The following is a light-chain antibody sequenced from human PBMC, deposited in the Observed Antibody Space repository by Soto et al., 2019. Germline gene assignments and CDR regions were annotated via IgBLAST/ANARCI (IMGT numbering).Light chain of an antibody. V-gene: IGKV1-33*01. CDR2: DAS. J-gene: IGKJ4*01. CDR3: QQYDSLPLT. Sequence: DIQMTQSPSSLSASAGDRVTITCQASQDISHYLNWYQQKPGKTPKVLIYDASTLEVGVPSRFSGSGYGTDFTLTISSLQPEDIGTYYCQQYDSLPLTFGAGTKVEIK. CDR1: QDISHY.